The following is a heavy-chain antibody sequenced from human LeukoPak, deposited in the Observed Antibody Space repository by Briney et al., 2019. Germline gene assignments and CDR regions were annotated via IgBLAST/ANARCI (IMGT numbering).Heavy chain of an antibody. D-gene: IGHD2-15*01. V-gene: IGHV1-2*02. CDR1: GYTFTGYY. Sequence: ASVKVSCKASGYTFTGYYMHWVRQAPGQGLEWMGWINPNSGGTNYAQKFQGRVTMTRDTSISTAYMELSRLRSDDTAVYYCARDGDDIVGSSEIDYWGQGTLVTVSS. J-gene: IGHJ4*02. CDR2: INPNSGGT. CDR3: ARDGDDIVGSSEIDY.